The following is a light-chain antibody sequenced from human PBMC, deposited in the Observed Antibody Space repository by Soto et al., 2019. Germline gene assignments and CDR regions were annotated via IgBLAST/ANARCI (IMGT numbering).Light chain of an antibody. CDR2: AAS. CDR1: RDISSS. V-gene: IGKV1-27*01. J-gene: IGKJ2*01. CDR3: QKYNSAPNT. Sequence: DVQMTQSPSSLSASVGDRVTITCRARRDISSSLAWYQQKPGKVPKLLIYAASTLHAGVQSRFSGSGFGTFFTLSINSLQPEDVATYYCQKYNSAPNTFGRGTRLDIK.